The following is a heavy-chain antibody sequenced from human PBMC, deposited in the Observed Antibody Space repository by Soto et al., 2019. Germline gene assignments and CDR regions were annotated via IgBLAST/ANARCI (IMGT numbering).Heavy chain of an antibody. CDR2: IYYSGST. J-gene: IGHJ4*02. CDR1: GGSISSSNHY. Sequence: SETLSLTCTVSGGSISSSNHYWGWIRQPPGKGLEWIGHIYYSGSTYYKPSLKSRVTISVDTSKNQFSLKLSSVTAADTAVYYCARHLVPAAMSHYDYWGQGTLVTVSS. CDR3: ARHLVPAAMSHYDY. D-gene: IGHD2-2*01. V-gene: IGHV4-39*01.